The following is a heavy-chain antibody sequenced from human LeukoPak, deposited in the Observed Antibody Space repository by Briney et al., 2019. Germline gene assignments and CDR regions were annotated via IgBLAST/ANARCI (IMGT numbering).Heavy chain of an antibody. CDR1: GGTFSSYA. D-gene: IGHD3-22*01. V-gene: IGHV1-69*04. CDR2: IIPILGIA. CDR3: ATAKYDSSGYYGDY. J-gene: IGHJ4*02. Sequence: AASVKVSCKASGGTFSSYAISWVRQAPGQGLEWMGRIIPILGIANYAQKFQGRVPMTEDTSTDTAYMELSSLRSEDTAVYYCATAKYDSSGYYGDYWGQGTLVTVSS.